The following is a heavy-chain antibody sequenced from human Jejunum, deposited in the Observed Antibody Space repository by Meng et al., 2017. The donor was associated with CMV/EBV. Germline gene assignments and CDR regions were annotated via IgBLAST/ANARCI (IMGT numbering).Heavy chain of an antibody. D-gene: IGHD2-15*01. CDR1: FTFSEYY. CDR2: ISSHGSSI. Sequence: FTFSEYYMSWIRQAPGKGLEWVSYISSHGSSIYYADSVKGRFTVSRDNAKNSVYLQMNSLRAEDTSVYFCAGEHCGGGSCWTGFNIWGQGTTVTVSS. CDR3: AGEHCGGGSCWTGFNI. J-gene: IGHJ3*02. V-gene: IGHV3-11*04.